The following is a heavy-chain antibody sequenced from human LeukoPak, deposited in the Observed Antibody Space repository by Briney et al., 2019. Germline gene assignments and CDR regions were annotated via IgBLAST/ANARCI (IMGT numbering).Heavy chain of an antibody. D-gene: IGHD3-22*01. CDR1: GFTFSSYS. Sequence: GGSLRLSCAASGFTFSSYSMNWVRQAPGKGLEWVSSISNSSSYIYYADSVKGRFTISRDNAKNSLYLQMNSLRAEDTAVYYCARATYYYYDSSGFNFDYWGQGTLVTVSS. J-gene: IGHJ4*02. CDR2: ISNSSSYI. CDR3: ARATYYYYDSSGFNFDY. V-gene: IGHV3-21*01.